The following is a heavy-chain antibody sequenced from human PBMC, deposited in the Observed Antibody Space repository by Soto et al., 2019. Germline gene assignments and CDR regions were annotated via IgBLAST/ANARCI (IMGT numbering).Heavy chain of an antibody. CDR1: GVNVSSSD. D-gene: IGHD2-15*01. CDR2: IYSGGST. Sequence: GGSLRLSSTASGVNVSSSDMSWVRQAPGKGLEWVSVIYSGGSTYYADSVKGRFTISRDNSKNMLYLQMNSLRAEDTAVYYCARGYCSGGSCYYFDYWGQGTLVTVSS. V-gene: IGHV3-53*01. CDR3: ARGYCSGGSCYYFDY. J-gene: IGHJ4*02.